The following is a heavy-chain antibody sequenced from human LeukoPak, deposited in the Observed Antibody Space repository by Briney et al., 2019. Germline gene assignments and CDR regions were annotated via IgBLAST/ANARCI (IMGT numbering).Heavy chain of an antibody. CDR3: ARRARATVRGDYFDY. D-gene: IGHD3-10*01. CDR2: IYYSGST. V-gene: IGHV4-59*01. Sequence: SETLSLTCIVSGDSISSYYWRWIRQPPGKGLEWIGYIYYSGSTNYNPSLKSRVTISVDASKNHFSLKLSSVTAADTAVYYCARRARATVRGDYFDYWGQGTLVTVSS. J-gene: IGHJ4*02. CDR1: GDSISSYY.